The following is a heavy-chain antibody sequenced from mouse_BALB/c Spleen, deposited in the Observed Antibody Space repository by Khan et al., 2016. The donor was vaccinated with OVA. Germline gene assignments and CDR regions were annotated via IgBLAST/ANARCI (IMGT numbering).Heavy chain of an antibody. V-gene: IGHV1-76*01. CDR2: IYPGTANT. Sequence: QVQLEQSGAELVRPGASVKLSCTTSGYIFTTYCIPWVRQRSGQGLEWIARIYPGTANTYYHDKLKDQATLTADKSSNTAYLQLSSLKSEDSAVYFCAKEEDMYYFDYWGQGTTLTVSS. J-gene: IGHJ2*01. CDR3: AKEEDMYYFDY. CDR1: GYIFTTYC.